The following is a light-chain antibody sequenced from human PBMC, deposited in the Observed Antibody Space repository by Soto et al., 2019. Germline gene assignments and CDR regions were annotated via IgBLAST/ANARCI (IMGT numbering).Light chain of an antibody. V-gene: IGLV2-14*01. CDR1: SSDVGGYNY. J-gene: IGLJ1*01. CDR3: TSSRSTSTRYV. Sequence: QSVLTQPASVSGSPGQSITISCTGTSSDVGGYNYVSWYQQHPGKAPKLMIYEVSNRPSGVSDRFSGSKSGNTASLTISGLQAEDEADHYCTSSRSTSTRYVFGTGTKVTVL. CDR2: EVS.